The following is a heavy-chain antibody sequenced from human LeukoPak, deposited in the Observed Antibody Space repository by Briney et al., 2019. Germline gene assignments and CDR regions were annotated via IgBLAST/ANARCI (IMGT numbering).Heavy chain of an antibody. CDR1: GFTFSSYW. V-gene: IGHV3-7*01. J-gene: IGHJ4*02. CDR2: IKQDGSEK. D-gene: IGHD3-22*01. Sequence: GGSLRLSGAASGFTFSSYWMSWVRQAPGKGLEWVANIKQDGSEKYYVDSVKGRFTISRDNAKNSLYLQMNSLRAEDTAVYYCASSNGDSSGYYYSYFDYWGQGTLVTVSS. CDR3: ASSNGDSSGYYYSYFDY.